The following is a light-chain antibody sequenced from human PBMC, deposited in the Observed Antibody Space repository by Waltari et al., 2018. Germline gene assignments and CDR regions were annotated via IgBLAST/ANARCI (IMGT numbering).Light chain of an antibody. CDR3: SSSTSSITWV. V-gene: IGLV2-18*02. CDR1: SSDVGTYNH. J-gene: IGLJ3*02. Sequence: QSALTQPPSVSGSPGQSVTISCTGTSSDVGTYNHVSWYQQSPGTAPKLIIYEVTTRPSGVPDRFSGSKSGNTASLTISGLQAEDESDYYCSSSTSSITWVFGGGTKLTVL. CDR2: EVT.